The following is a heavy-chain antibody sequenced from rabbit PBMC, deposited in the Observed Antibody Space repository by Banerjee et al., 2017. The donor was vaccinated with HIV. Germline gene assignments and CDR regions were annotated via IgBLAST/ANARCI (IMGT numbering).Heavy chain of an antibody. D-gene: IGHD5-1*01. J-gene: IGHJ4*01. CDR3: ARAYVDGSVGVWNL. V-gene: IGHV1S40*01. CDR2: IYAGSSGTT. Sequence: QSLEESGGDLVKPGGSLTLTCKASGFSFSSGYDMCWVRQAPGKGLEWIACIYAGSSGTTEYASWAKGRFTISKTSSTTVTLQMTSLTVADTATYFCARAYVDGSVGVWNLWGPGTLVTVS. CDR1: GFSFSSGYD.